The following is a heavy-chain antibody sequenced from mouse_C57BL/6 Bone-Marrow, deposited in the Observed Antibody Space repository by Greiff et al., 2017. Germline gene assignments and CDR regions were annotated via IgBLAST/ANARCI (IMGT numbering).Heavy chain of an antibody. CDR1: GYTFTDYY. CDR3: ARMMIGGWFAY. CDR2: IYPGSGNT. J-gene: IGHJ3*01. Sequence: QVQLQQSGAELVRPGASVKLSCKASGYTFTDYYINWVKQRPGQGLEWIARIYPGSGNTYYNEKFKGKATLTAEKSSSTAYMQLSSLTSEDSAVYFCARMMIGGWFAYWGQGTLVTVSA. D-gene: IGHD2-3*01. V-gene: IGHV1-76*01.